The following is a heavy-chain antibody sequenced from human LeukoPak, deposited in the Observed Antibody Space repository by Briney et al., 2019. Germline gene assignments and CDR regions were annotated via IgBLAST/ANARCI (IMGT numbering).Heavy chain of an antibody. J-gene: IGHJ4*02. CDR1: GHTFTSFG. CDR2: ISAYNGNT. D-gene: IGHD5-18*01. CDR3: ARDLGLDTTMIFFDY. Sequence: ASVKASCKASGHTFTSFGISWVRQAPGQGPEWMGWISAYNGNTNYVQKFQGRVTMTTDTSTNTAYMELRSLTSDDTAVYYCARDLGLDTTMIFFDYWGQGTVVTVSS. V-gene: IGHV1-18*01.